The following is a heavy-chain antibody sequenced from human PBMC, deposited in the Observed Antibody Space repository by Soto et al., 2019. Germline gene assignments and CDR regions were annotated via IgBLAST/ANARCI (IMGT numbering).Heavy chain of an antibody. D-gene: IGHD6-19*01. Sequence: ASVKVSCKASGYTFTSYDINWVRQATGQGLEWMGWMNPNSGNTGYAQKFQGRVTMTRNTSISTAYMELSSLRSEDTAVYYCARFLYIAVARPSYAPSGQGTLVTVSS. CDR3: ARFLYIAVARPSYAP. CDR2: MNPNSGNT. CDR1: GYTFTSYD. V-gene: IGHV1-8*01. J-gene: IGHJ5*02.